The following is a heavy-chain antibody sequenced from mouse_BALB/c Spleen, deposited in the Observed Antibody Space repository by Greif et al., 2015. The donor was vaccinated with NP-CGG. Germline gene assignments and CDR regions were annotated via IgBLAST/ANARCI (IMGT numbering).Heavy chain of an antibody. Sequence: DLVKPGASVKLSCKASGYTFTSYWINWIKQRPGQGLEWIGRIAPGSGSTYYNEMFKGKATLTVDTSSSTAYIQLSSLSSEDSAVYFCAREGIYYYGSDYFDYWGQGTTLTVSS. CDR2: IAPGSGST. CDR3: AREGIYYYGSDYFDY. V-gene: IGHV1S41*01. CDR1: GYTFTSYW. J-gene: IGHJ2*01. D-gene: IGHD1-1*01.